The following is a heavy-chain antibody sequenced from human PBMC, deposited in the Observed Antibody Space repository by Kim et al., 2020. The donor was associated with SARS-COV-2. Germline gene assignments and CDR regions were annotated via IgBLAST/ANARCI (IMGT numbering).Heavy chain of an antibody. CDR1: GFTFSNYS. V-gene: IGHV3-21*01. CDR3: ARDNFGMTTVTTVDY. CDR2: ISSSSRYI. D-gene: IGHD4-4*01. Sequence: GGSLRLSCAASGFTFSNYSMNWVRQAPGKGLEWVSSISSSSRYIYSADSVKGRFTTSRDNAKNSLYLQMNSLRAEDTAVYYCARDNFGMTTVTTVDYWGQGTLVTVSS. J-gene: IGHJ4*02.